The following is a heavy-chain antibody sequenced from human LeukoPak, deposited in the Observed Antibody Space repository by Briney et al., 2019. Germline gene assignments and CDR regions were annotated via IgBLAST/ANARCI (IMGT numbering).Heavy chain of an antibody. CDR3: TRGPPNWGYDF. CDR2: MSPKSGNT. D-gene: IGHD7-27*01. V-gene: IGHV1-8*02. J-gene: IGHJ4*02. Sequence: VASVKVSCKASGGTFSSYAISWVRQATGQGPEWMGWMSPKSGNTGYAQKFQGRVTMTRDTSINTAYMELSGLISEDTAVYYCTRGPPNWGYDFWGQGTLVTVSS. CDR1: GGTFSSYA.